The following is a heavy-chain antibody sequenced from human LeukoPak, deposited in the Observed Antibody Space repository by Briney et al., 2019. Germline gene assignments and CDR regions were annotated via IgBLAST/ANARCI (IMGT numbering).Heavy chain of an antibody. CDR1: GGSISSSY. V-gene: IGHV4-59*01. CDR3: VRGGRPAYYFDY. Sequence: SETLSLTCTVSGGSISSSYWSWIRQPPGKGLEWVGYIYYSGSTNYNPSLKSRVTISVDTSKNQFSLKLSSVTAADTAVYYCVRGGRPAYYFDYWGQGTLVTVSS. CDR2: IYYSGST. D-gene: IGHD1-14*01. J-gene: IGHJ4*02.